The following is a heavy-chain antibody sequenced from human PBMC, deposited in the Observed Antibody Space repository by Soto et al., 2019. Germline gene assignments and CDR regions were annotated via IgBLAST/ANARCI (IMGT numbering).Heavy chain of an antibody. CDR3: ARDRDSSSYFNWFDP. CDR1: GGSISSYY. CDR2: IYYSGST. Sequence: SETLSLTCTVSGGSISSYYWSWIRQPPGKGLEWIGYIYYSGSTNYNPSLKSRVTISVDTSKNQFSLKLSSVTAADTVVYYCARDRDSSSYFNWFDPWGQGTLVTVS. J-gene: IGHJ5*02. D-gene: IGHD6-13*01. V-gene: IGHV4-59*01.